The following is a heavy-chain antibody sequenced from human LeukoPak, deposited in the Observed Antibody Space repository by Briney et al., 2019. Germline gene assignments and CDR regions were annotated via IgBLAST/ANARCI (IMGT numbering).Heavy chain of an antibody. V-gene: IGHV3-30-3*01. CDR1: GFTFSSYA. Sequence: GGSLRLSCAASGFTFSSYAVHWVRQAPGKGLEWVAVISYDGSNKYYADSVKGRFTISRDNSKNTLYLQMNSLRAEDTAVYYCARVHFGELLSPADYWGQGTLVTVSS. CDR2: ISYDGSNK. J-gene: IGHJ4*02. CDR3: ARVHFGELLSPADY. D-gene: IGHD3-10*01.